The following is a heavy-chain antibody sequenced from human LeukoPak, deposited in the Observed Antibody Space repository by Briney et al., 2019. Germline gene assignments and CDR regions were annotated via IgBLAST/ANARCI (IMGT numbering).Heavy chain of an antibody. CDR3: ARGADTAMLDDYYYGMDV. Sequence: SVKVSCKASGGTFSSYAISWVRQAPGQRLEWMGRIIPILGIANYAQKFQGRVTITADKSTSTAYMELSSLRSEDTAVYYCARGADTAMLDDYYYGMDVWGQGTTVTVSS. V-gene: IGHV1-69*04. CDR2: IIPILGIA. J-gene: IGHJ6*02. D-gene: IGHD5-18*01. CDR1: GGTFSSYA.